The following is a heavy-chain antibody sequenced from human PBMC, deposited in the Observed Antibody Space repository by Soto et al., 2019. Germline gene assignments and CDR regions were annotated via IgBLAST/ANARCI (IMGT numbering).Heavy chain of an antibody. V-gene: IGHV1-3*01. CDR1: GYTFTSYA. J-gene: IGHJ4*02. CDR2: INAGNGNT. Sequence: QVQLVQSGAAVKKPGASVKVSCKASGYTFTSYAMHWVRQAPGQRLEWMGWINAGNGNTKYSQKFQGRVTITRDTSASTAYMELSSLRSEDTAVYYCARALLLWFGESDFDYLGQGTLVTVSS. D-gene: IGHD3-10*01. CDR3: ARALLLWFGESDFDY.